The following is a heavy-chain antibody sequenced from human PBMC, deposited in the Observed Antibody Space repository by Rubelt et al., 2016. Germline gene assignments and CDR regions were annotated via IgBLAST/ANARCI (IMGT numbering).Heavy chain of an antibody. CDR2: INNSGST. D-gene: IGHD6-13*01. J-gene: IGHJ5*02. CDR1: GGSFSGYY. Sequence: QVQLQQWGAGLLKPSETLSLTCAVYGGSFSGYYWSWIRQPPGKGLEWIGEINNSGSTNYNPSLKGRGTISVDKSKNQVVLKRSSVTAADTAVYYCARTRWRQLVSWFDPWGQGTLVTVSS. V-gene: IGHV4-34*01. CDR3: ARTRWRQLVSWFDP.